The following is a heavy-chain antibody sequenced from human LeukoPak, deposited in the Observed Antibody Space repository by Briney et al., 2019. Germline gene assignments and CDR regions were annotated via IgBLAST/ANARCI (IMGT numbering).Heavy chain of an antibody. D-gene: IGHD5-18*01. CDR3: ARDVTLGGWFDP. V-gene: IGHV4-59*01. J-gene: IGHJ5*02. CDR2: IYYSGST. Sequence: PSETLSLTCTVSGGSISSYYWSWIRQPPGKGLEWIGYIYYSGSTNYNPSLKSRATISVDTSKNQFSLKLSSVTAADTAVYYCARDVTLGGWFDPWGQGTLVTVSS. CDR1: GGSISSYY.